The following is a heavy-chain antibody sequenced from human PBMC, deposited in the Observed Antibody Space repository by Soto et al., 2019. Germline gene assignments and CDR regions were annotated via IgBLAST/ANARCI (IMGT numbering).Heavy chain of an antibody. CDR1: GFTLISYA. D-gene: IGHD4-17*01. J-gene: IGHJ4*02. CDR3: ARETTVTTGGGFDY. CDR2: IWYDGSNK. V-gene: IGHV3-33*01. Sequence: QVQLVESGGGVVQPGRSLRLSCAASGFTLISYAMHGAGRAPGKGREWGAVIWYDGSNKYYADSVKGRFTISRDNSKNTLYLQMNSLRAEDTAVYYCARETTVTTGGGFDYWGQGTLVTVSS.